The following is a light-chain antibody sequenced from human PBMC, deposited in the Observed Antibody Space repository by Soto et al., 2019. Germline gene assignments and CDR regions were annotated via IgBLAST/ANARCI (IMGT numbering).Light chain of an antibody. CDR2: DAS. CDR1: QDINIY. CDR3: QQFNSYPLLFT. V-gene: IGKV1-33*01. J-gene: IGKJ3*01. Sequence: DIQMTQSPSSLSASVGDRVTITCQASQDINIYLSWYQQRPGKAPTLLISDASYLQTGVPSRFSGSGSGTEFTLTISSLQPEDFATYYCQQFNSYPLLFTFGPGTRVEIK.